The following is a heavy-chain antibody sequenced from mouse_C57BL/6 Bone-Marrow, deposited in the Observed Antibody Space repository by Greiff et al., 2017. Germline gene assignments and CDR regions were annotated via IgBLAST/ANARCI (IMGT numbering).Heavy chain of an antibody. Sequence: EVKLMESGGGLVKPGGSLKLSCAASGFTFSDYGMHWVRQAPEKGLEWVAYISSGSSTIYYADTVKGRFTISRDNAKNTLFLRMTSMRSEDTAMYYCARRDYFDYWGQGTTLTVSS. CDR1: GFTFSDYG. V-gene: IGHV5-17*01. J-gene: IGHJ2*01. CDR2: ISSGSSTI. CDR3: ARRDYFDY.